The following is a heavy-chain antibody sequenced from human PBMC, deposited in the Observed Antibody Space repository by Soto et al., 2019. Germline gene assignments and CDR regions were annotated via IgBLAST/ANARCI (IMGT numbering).Heavy chain of an antibody. D-gene: IGHD3-10*01. CDR3: ASLLGIKFDY. V-gene: IGHV4-39*01. Sequence: SETLSLTCTVSGGSISSSSYYWGWIRQPPGKGLEWIGTIYYSGTTNYNPSFTSRVTISVDTSQNQFSLKLNSLTAADTAVYYCASLLGIKFDYWGQGALVTVSS. CDR2: IYYSGTT. CDR1: GGSISSSSYY. J-gene: IGHJ4*02.